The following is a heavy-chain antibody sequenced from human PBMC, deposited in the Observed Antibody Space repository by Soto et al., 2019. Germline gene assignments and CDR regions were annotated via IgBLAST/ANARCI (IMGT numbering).Heavy chain of an antibody. CDR1: GFTFDDYA. Sequence: GGSLRLSCAASGFTFDDYAMHWVRQAPGKGLEWVSGISWNSGSIGYADSVKGRFTISRDNAKNSLYLQMNSLRAEDTALYYCAKDNVWKAAAYYYYGMDVWGQGTTVTVSS. D-gene: IGHD6-13*01. CDR2: ISWNSGSI. V-gene: IGHV3-9*01. J-gene: IGHJ6*02. CDR3: AKDNVWKAAAYYYYGMDV.